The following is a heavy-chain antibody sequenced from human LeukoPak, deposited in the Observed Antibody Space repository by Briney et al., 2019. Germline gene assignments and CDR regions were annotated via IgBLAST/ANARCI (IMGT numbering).Heavy chain of an antibody. Sequence: GSLRLSCATPGFSFSSYWMNWVRQAPGKGLEWVANIRPDGNFQDYVDSVKGRFSISRDNAKNTLYLQMNCLRAEDTGVYYCARGVGATPAHYDYWGQGTRVTVSS. CDR1: GFSFSSYW. J-gene: IGHJ4*02. CDR2: IRPDGNFQ. D-gene: IGHD2-15*01. CDR3: ARGVGATPAHYDY. V-gene: IGHV3-7*01.